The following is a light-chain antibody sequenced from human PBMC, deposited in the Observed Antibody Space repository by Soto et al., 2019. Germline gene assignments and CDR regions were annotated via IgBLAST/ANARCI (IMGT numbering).Light chain of an antibody. CDR3: SSYTSSSTFYV. CDR1: SSDVGDYNY. J-gene: IGLJ1*01. V-gene: IGLV2-14*01. CDR2: EVS. Sequence: QSALTQPASVSGSPGQSITISCTGTSSDVGDYNYVSWYQQHPGKAPKLIIYEVSYRPSVVANRFSGSKSGNTASLSISGLQAEDEADYYCSSYTSSSTFYVFGSGTKLTVL.